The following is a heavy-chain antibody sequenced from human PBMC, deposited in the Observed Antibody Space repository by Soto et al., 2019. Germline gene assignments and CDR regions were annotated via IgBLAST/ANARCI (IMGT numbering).Heavy chain of an antibody. D-gene: IGHD5-12*01. Sequence: ESGPTLVNPTQPLTLTCTFSGFSVRTSGVGVGWIRQPPGKALEWLALIYWDDDKRFSPSLRSRLTITKDTSKNQVVLTMTNMDPVDTATYYCAHSRRDGYNPRELGYWGQGTRVTVSS. V-gene: IGHV2-5*02. CDR1: GFSVRTSGVG. CDR2: IYWDDDK. CDR3: AHSRRDGYNPRELGY. J-gene: IGHJ4*02.